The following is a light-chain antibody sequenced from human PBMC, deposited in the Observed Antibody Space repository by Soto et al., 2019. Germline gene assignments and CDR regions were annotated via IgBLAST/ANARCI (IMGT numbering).Light chain of an antibody. V-gene: IGLV2-14*03. CDR1: SSDVGAYNH. J-gene: IGLJ1*01. Sequence: QSALTQPASVSGSPGQSITISCTGTSSDVGAYNHVSWYQHHPGKAPKLMIYDVSSRPSGVSNRFSGSKSGNTASLTISGLQAEDETDYYCYSYTTSTTYVFGTGTKLTVL. CDR3: YSYTTSTTYV. CDR2: DVS.